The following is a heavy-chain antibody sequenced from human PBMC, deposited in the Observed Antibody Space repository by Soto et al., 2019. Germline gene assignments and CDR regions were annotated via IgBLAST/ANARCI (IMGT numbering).Heavy chain of an antibody. CDR3: ARKVSGSTGRPDLWYFDL. J-gene: IGHJ2*01. V-gene: IGHV3-23*01. CDR1: GFTFSGYA. D-gene: IGHD3-10*01. Sequence: EVQLLDSGGGLVQPGGSLRRSCAASGFTFSGYALTWVRQAPGKGLEWVSAISGGGDATFYADSVKGRFTISRDNSKNPLYLQMNTLRAEDTAVYYCARKVSGSTGRPDLWYFDLWGRGTLVTVSS. CDR2: ISGGGDAT.